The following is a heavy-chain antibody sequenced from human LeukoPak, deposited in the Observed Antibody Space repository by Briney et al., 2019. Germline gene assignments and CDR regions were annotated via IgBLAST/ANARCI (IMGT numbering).Heavy chain of an antibody. CDR2: INPDDSDT. D-gene: IGHD1-7*01. Sequence: GESLKISCKGSGHMFTSYWIGWVRQMPGKGLEWMGIINPDDSDTRYSPSFQGQVTISADKSISTAYLRWSSLKASDTAMYYCTRQLELQNYYGMDVWGQGTTVTVSS. CDR1: GHMFTSYW. J-gene: IGHJ6*02. CDR3: TRQLELQNYYGMDV. V-gene: IGHV5-51*01.